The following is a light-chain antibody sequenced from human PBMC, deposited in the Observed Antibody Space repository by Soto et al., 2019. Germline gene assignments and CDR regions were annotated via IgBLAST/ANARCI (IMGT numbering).Light chain of an antibody. V-gene: IGLV2-11*01. J-gene: IGLJ2*01. Sequence: QSVLTQPRSVSGSPGQSVTISCTGTSSDIGGYNYVSWYQQHPGKAPKLMIFDVRKRPSGVPDRFSGFKSGNTASLTISGLQAEDEAEYYCCSYAGSYTLTFGGGTKLTVL. CDR3: CSYAGSYTLT. CDR2: DVR. CDR1: SSDIGGYNY.